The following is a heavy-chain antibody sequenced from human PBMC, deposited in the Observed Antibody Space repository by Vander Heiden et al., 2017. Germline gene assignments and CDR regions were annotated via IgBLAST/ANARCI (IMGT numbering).Heavy chain of an antibody. Sequence: QVQLVQSGTEMKEPGASVKVSCKASGYTFTDYFIHWVRQAPGQGLEWMAWIRWNRGDTKYAQKFQGRVSVTRDTSISTAYMGLSGLTSDDTAVYYCARDPGAFPGMDVWGQGTTVTVSS. CDR3: ARDPGAFPGMDV. CDR1: GYTFTDYF. D-gene: IGHD3-10*01. J-gene: IGHJ6*02. V-gene: IGHV1-2*02. CDR2: IRWNRGDT.